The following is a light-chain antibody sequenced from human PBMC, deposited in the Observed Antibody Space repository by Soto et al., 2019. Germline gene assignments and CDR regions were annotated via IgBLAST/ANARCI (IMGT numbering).Light chain of an antibody. V-gene: IGKV1-16*01. CDR2: DAT. CDR1: QNINSY. Sequence: DIQLTQSPSSLSASVGDRVTIMCRASQNINSYLAWFQQKPGKVPKSLIYDATSLQSGVPSRFSGSGSGTDFSLTISSLQPEDAATYYCQQYERYTPSFGGGTKLEI. J-gene: IGKJ4*01. CDR3: QQYERYTPS.